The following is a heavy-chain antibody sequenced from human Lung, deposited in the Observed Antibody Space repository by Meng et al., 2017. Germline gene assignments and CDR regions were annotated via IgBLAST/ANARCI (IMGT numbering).Heavy chain of an antibody. CDR2: INHSGST. V-gene: IGHV4-34*01. J-gene: IGHJ4*02. CDR3: ARGPTTMAHDFDY. CDR1: SGAIRYFY. D-gene: IGHD4-11*01. Sequence: VSLPQWGGALLKPSGNLPLKRVDASGAIRYFYWSWIRQPTGKGLEWIGEINHSGSTNYNPSLESRATISVDTSQNNPFLKLSFVTAADSAVYYCARGPTTMAHDFDYWGQGTLVTVSS.